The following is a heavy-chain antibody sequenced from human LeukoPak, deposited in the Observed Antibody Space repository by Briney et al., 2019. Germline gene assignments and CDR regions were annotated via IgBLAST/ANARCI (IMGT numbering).Heavy chain of an antibody. Sequence: ASVKVSCKASGYTFTSYGISWVRQAPGKGLEWMGGFDPEDGETIYAQKFQGRVTMTEDTSTDTAYMELSSLRSEDTAVYYCATGAWGDDWLLYWNFDYWGQGTLVTVSS. D-gene: IGHD3-9*01. V-gene: IGHV1-24*01. CDR1: GYTFTSYG. CDR2: FDPEDGET. CDR3: ATGAWGDDWLLYWNFDY. J-gene: IGHJ4*02.